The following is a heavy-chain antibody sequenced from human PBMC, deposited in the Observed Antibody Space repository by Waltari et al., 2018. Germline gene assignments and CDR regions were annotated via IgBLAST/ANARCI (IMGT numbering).Heavy chain of an antibody. CDR3: ARDWSIAVAWTLNPFDY. Sequence: EVQLVESGGGLVKPGGSLRLSCAASGFTFSSYGMNWVRQAPGKGLHWVSFIISISSHTYSADSVTGRFTISRDNAKTSLYLQMNSLRAEDTAVYYCARDWSIAVAWTLNPFDYWGQGTLVTVSS. D-gene: IGHD6-19*01. CDR1: GFTFSSYG. J-gene: IGHJ4*02. V-gene: IGHV3-21*01. CDR2: IISISSHT.